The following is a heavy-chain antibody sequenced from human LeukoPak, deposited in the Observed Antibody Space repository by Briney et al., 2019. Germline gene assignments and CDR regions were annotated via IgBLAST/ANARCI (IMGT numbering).Heavy chain of an antibody. Sequence: GGSLRLSCAASGFTFSSYEMNWVRQAPGEGLEWVSYISSSGSTIYYADSVKGRFTISRDNAKNSLYLQMDSLRVEDTAVYYCTRGDFYCYDTDYRGQGTLVTVSS. J-gene: IGHJ4*02. CDR2: ISSSGSTI. V-gene: IGHV3-48*03. D-gene: IGHD3-22*01. CDR1: GFTFSSYE. CDR3: TRGDFYCYDTDY.